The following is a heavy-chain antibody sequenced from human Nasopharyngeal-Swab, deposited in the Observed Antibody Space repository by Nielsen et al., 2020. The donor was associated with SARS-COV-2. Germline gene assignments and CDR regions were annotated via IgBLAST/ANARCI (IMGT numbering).Heavy chain of an antibody. CDR2: IKQDGSEK. V-gene: IGHV3-7*05. CDR1: GFTFSSYW. Sequence: ESLKISCAASGFTFSSYWMSWVRQAPGKGLEWVANIKQDGSEKYYVDSVKGRFTISRDNAKNSLYLQMNSLRVDDTAVYYCVKHQGSPSDQWGQGTLVTVSS. J-gene: IGHJ4*02. CDR3: VKHQGSPSDQ.